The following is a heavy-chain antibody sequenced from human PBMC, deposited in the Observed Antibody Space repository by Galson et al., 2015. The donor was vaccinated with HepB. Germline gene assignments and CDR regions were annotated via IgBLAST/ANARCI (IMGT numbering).Heavy chain of an antibody. CDR1: GYTFTSHA. D-gene: IGHD2-2*01. Sequence: SVKVSCKAFGYTFTSHAIHWVRQAPGHNLEWMGWIVAGNGNTKYSQNFQGSVTFTRDTSASTAYVELSSLGSDDTAVYYCARQYCNSTGCYSGSFNMWGQGTMVTVSS. J-gene: IGHJ3*02. V-gene: IGHV1-3*01. CDR2: IVAGNGNT. CDR3: ARQYCNSTGCYSGSFNM.